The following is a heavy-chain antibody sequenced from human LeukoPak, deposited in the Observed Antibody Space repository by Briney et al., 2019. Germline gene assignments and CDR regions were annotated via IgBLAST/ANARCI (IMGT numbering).Heavy chain of an antibody. J-gene: IGHJ6*03. CDR2: ISGSGGST. CDR1: GFTFSSYA. Sequence: GGSQRLSCAASGFTFSSYAMSWVRQAPGKGLEWVSAISGSGGSTYYADSVKGRFTISRDNSKNTLYLQMNSLRAEDTAVYYCAKGSTKAYCSGGSCYRSIYYYMDVWGKGTTVTVSS. D-gene: IGHD2-15*01. V-gene: IGHV3-23*01. CDR3: AKGSTKAYCSGGSCYRSIYYYMDV.